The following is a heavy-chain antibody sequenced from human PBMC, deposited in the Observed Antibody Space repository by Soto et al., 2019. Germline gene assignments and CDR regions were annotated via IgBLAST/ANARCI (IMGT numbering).Heavy chain of an antibody. J-gene: IGHJ6*02. Sequence: QVQLVQSGAEVKKPGSSVKVSCKASGGTFSSYTISWVRQAPGQGLEWMGRIIPIVGIANYAQKVQGRVTITADKTRSTAHLELSSLRSADTAGYYCAGDGMAVVTQYYSYGMDVWGQGTTVTVSS. CDR2: IIPIVGIA. D-gene: IGHD2-21*02. V-gene: IGHV1-69*08. CDR3: AGDGMAVVTQYYSYGMDV. CDR1: GGTFSSYT.